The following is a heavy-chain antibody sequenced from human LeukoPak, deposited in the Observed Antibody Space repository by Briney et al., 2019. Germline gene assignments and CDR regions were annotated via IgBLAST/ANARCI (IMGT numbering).Heavy chain of an antibody. CDR1: GLTFDDYG. V-gene: IGHV3-20*04. J-gene: IGHJ6*03. CDR3: AREQYQLLYGYYYMDV. Sequence: PGGSLRLSCAASGLTFDDYGMSWVRQAPGKGLEWVSGINWNGGSTGYADSVKGRFTISRDNAKNSLYLQMNSLRAGDTALYYCAREQYQLLYGYYYMDVWGKGTTVTVSS. CDR2: INWNGGST. D-gene: IGHD2-2*02.